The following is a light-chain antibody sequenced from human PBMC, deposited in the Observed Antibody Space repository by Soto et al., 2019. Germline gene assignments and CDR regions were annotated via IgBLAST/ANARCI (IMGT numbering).Light chain of an antibody. V-gene: IGKV3-20*01. Sequence: EIVLTQSPGTLSLSPGERATLSCRASQNVANNYLAWFRQKPGQTPRLLIYGASSRAAGIPDRFSGSGSGTDFTLTISRPEPEDFAVFYCQQYGTSPWTFGQGTKV. CDR3: QQYGTSPWT. CDR2: GAS. J-gene: IGKJ1*01. CDR1: QNVANNY.